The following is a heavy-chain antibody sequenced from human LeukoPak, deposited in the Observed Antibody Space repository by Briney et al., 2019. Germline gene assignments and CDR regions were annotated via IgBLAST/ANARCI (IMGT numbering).Heavy chain of an antibody. Sequence: GGSLRLSCAASGFTFISHSMNWVRQPPGKGLEWVSSISGGSSYKYYADSVKGRFTISRDNAKNSLYLQMSSLRAEDTAVYYCARHNAYYDYVWGIYYDAFDIWGQGTMVTVSS. V-gene: IGHV3-21*01. D-gene: IGHD3-16*01. CDR2: ISGGSSYK. J-gene: IGHJ3*02. CDR3: ARHNAYYDYVWGIYYDAFDI. CDR1: GFTFISHS.